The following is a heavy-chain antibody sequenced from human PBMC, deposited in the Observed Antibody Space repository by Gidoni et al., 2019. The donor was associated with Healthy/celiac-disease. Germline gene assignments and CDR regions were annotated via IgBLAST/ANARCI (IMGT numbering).Heavy chain of an antibody. CDR3: ARQSRIAAAGTGWFDP. J-gene: IGHJ5*02. CDR1: GGSISSSSYY. V-gene: IGHV4-39*01. D-gene: IGHD6-13*01. CDR2: IYYSGST. Sequence: QLQLQESGPGLVKPSETLSLTCTVSGGSISSSSYYWGWIRQPPGKGLEWIGSIYYSGSTYFYPSLKSRVTISVDTSKNQFSRKLSSVTAADTAVYYCARQSRIAAAGTGWFDPWGQGTLVTVSS.